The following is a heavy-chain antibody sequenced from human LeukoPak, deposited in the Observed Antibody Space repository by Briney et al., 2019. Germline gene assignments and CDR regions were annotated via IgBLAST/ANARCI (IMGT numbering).Heavy chain of an antibody. V-gene: IGHV3-74*01. D-gene: IGHD6-19*01. CDR1: GFTFSSFW. Sequence: PGGSLRLSCGASGFTFSSFWMHWVRQAPGKGLVWVSLISPDGSTTNYADSVKGRFTVSRDNAKNTLYLQMNSLRAEDTAVYYCAHSWLPTGDWGQGTLVTVSS. CDR2: ISPDGSTT. J-gene: IGHJ4*02. CDR3: AHSWLPTGD.